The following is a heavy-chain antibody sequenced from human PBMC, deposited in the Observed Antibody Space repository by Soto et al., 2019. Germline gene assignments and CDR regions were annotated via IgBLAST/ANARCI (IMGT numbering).Heavy chain of an antibody. CDR2: IYYSGST. J-gene: IGHJ6*02. V-gene: IGHV4-59*01. Sequence: SETLSLTCAVSGCSISSYYWSWIRQPPGKGLEWIGYIYYSGSTNYNPSLKSRVTISVDTSKNQFSLKLSSVTAADTAVYYCARESSSPGGMDVWGQGTTVTVSS. CDR1: GCSISSYY. CDR3: ARESSSPGGMDV. D-gene: IGHD6-6*01.